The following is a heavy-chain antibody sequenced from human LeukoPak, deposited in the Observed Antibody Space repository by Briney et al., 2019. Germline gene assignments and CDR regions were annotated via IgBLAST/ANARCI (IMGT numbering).Heavy chain of an antibody. D-gene: IGHD3-3*01. V-gene: IGHV4-38-2*02. CDR2: IYHSGST. CDR1: GYSISSGYY. Sequence: PSETLSLTCTVSGYSISSGYYWGWIRQPPGKGLEWIGSIYHSGSTYYNPSLKSRVTISVDTSKNQFSLKLSSVTAADTAVYYCARGQITIFGVVRPGFDYWGQGTLVTVSS. CDR3: ARGQITIFGVVRPGFDY. J-gene: IGHJ4*02.